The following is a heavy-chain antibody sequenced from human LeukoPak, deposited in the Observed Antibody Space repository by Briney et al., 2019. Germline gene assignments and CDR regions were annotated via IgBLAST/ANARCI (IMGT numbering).Heavy chain of an antibody. Sequence: PSETLSLTCAVYGGSFSGYYWSWIRQPPGKGLEWIGEINHSGSTNYNPSLKSRVTISVDTSKNQFSLKLSSVTAADTAVYYCARYYYDSSGYLYYYYYYGMDVWGQGTTVTVSS. D-gene: IGHD3-22*01. CDR2: INHSGST. CDR3: ARYYYDSSGYLYYYYYYGMDV. J-gene: IGHJ6*02. CDR1: GGSFSGYY. V-gene: IGHV4-34*01.